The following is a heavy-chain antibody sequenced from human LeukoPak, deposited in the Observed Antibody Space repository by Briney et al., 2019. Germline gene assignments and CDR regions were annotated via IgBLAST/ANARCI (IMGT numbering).Heavy chain of an antibody. J-gene: IGHJ6*03. CDR3: VSNAASDFYYYMGV. CDR2: ISNYGHKT. Sequence: GGSLRLSCVASGFTFYSYAMGWLRQSPGRGLECVSAISNYGHKTSYTDSVRGRFTISRDNSKNTVYLQMSSLSAEDTGIYYCVSNAASDFYYYMGVWGRGTTLIVS. V-gene: IGHV3-23*01. D-gene: IGHD6-25*01. CDR1: GFTFYSYA.